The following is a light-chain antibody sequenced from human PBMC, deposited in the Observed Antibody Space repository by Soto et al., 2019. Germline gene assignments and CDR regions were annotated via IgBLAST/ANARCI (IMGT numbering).Light chain of an antibody. J-gene: IGLJ1*01. CDR3: SSYTSSSIDYV. CDR1: SSDVGGYNY. Sequence: ALTQPASVSGSPGQSITISCTGTSSDVGGYNYVSWYQQHPGKAPQLMIYEVSNRPSGVSNRFSGSKSGNTASLTISGLQADDKSDYYCSSYTSSSIDYVFGTGTKLTVL. CDR2: EVS. V-gene: IGLV2-14*01.